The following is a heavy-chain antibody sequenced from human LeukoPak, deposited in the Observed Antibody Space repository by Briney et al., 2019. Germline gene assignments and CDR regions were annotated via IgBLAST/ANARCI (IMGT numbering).Heavy chain of an antibody. D-gene: IGHD2-15*01. CDR2: IYYSGST. J-gene: IGHJ4*02. V-gene: IGHV4-59*01. Sequence: SETLSLTCAVYGGSFSGYYWSWIRQPPGKGLEWIGYIYYSGSTNYNPSLKSRVTISVDTSKNQFSLKLSSVTAADTAVYYCARLRGSSTGYFDYWGQGTLVTVSS. CDR3: ARLRGSSTGYFDY. CDR1: GGSFSGYY.